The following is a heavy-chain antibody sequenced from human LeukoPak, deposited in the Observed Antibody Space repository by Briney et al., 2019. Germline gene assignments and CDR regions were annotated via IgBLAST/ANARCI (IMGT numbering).Heavy chain of an antibody. J-gene: IGHJ5*02. V-gene: IGHV4-59*01. CDR1: GGSISSYY. Sequence: SETLSLTCTVSGGSISSYYWSWIRQPPGKGLEWIGYIYYSGSTNYNPSLKSRVTISVDTSKNQFSLKLSSVTAADTAVYYCARNSGWYLGFDPWGQGTLVTVSS. CDR2: IYYSGST. D-gene: IGHD6-19*01. CDR3: ARNSGWYLGFDP.